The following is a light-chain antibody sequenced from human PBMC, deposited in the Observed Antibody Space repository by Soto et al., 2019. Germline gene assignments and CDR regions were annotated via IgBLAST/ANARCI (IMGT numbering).Light chain of an antibody. J-gene: IGKJ1*01. CDR1: QSVNSN. CDR2: GAS. Sequence: EIVMTQSPATLSVSPGERATLSCRASQSVNSNLAWFQQKPGQAPRLLIYGASTRATGIPARFSGSGSGTEFTLTISSLQSEDFAVYYCQQYNIWPRTFGQGTKV. CDR3: QQYNIWPRT. V-gene: IGKV3-15*01.